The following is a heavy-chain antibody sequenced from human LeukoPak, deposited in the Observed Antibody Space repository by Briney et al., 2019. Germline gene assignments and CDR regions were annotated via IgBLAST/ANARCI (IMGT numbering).Heavy chain of an antibody. CDR3: ARDFGDFRTDY. Sequence: SETLSLTCPLSGPTTTTTVHSLAWISHSPGKGLQWTGSSEYSGGTTYNPSLNSRATVSVDTSKNQFPLKPTSVTAADTAVYYCARDFGDFRTDYWGQGTLVTVS. CDR1: GPTTTTTVHS. D-gene: IGHD4-17*01. CDR2: SEYSGGT. V-gene: IGHV4-39*06. J-gene: IGHJ4*02.